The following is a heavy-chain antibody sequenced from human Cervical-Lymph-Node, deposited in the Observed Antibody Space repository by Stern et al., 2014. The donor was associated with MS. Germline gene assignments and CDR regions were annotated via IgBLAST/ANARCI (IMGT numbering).Heavy chain of an antibody. J-gene: IGHJ6*02. V-gene: IGHV1-18*01. CDR3: ARDVVPAANHKYGLDV. CDR1: GYIFSNFG. D-gene: IGHD2-2*01. CDR2: ISASKNKR. Sequence: QVQLVQSGPEVKKPGASVKVSCKASGYIFSNFGITWVRQAPGQGLEWLGWISASKNKRNNIQNLQGRVTLTTDTPTSTAFMELRGLKSDDTAVYYCARDVVPAANHKYGLDVWGQGTTVTVSS.